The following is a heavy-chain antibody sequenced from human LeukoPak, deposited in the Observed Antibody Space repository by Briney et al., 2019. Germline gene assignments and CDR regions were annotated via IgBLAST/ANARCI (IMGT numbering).Heavy chain of an antibody. CDR3: ARGLVVVAQYFQH. Sequence: GGSLRLSCAASGFSFSSYTMDWVRQAPGKGLEWISYIDTTSTTTNYADSVRGRFTISRDNAKNSLYLQMDSLRAEDTALYYCARGLVVVAQYFQHWGQGTLVTVSS. D-gene: IGHD2-15*01. V-gene: IGHV3-48*01. CDR2: IDTTSTTT. CDR1: GFSFSSYT. J-gene: IGHJ1*01.